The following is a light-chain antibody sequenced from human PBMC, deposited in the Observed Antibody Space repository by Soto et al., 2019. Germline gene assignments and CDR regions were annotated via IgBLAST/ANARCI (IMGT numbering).Light chain of an antibody. CDR2: DAS. CDR3: QQYGTT. CDR1: QSVSSSY. Sequence: EIVLTQSPGTLSLSPGERATLSCRASQSVSSSYLAWYQQKPGQAPRLLIYDASNRASGIPARFSGSGSGTDFTLTISRLEPEDFAVYYCQQYGTTFGQGTRLEIK. J-gene: IGKJ5*01. V-gene: IGKV3-20*01.